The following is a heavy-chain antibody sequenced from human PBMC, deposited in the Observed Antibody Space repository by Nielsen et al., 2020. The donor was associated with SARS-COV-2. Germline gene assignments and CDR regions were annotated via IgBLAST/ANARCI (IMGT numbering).Heavy chain of an antibody. D-gene: IGHD3-10*01. V-gene: IGHV1-3*01. CDR2: INAGNGNT. CDR1: GYTFTSYA. J-gene: IGHJ4*02. CDR3: ARSPLWFGELTYYFDY. Sequence: ASVKVSCKASGYTFTSYAMHWVRQAPGQRLEWMGWINAGNGNTKYSQKFQGRVTITRDTSASTAYMELSSLRSEDTAVYYCARSPLWFGELTYYFDYWGQGTLVTVSS.